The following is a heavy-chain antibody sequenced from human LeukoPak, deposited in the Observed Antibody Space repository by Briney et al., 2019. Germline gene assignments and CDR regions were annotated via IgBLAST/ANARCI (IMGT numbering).Heavy chain of an antibody. D-gene: IGHD1-26*01. CDR2: ISYDGSNK. J-gene: IGHJ4*02. CDR3: ARAPNHGVGATPFDY. CDR1: GFTFSSYA. V-gene: IGHV3-30-3*01. Sequence: PGGSLRLSCAASGFTFSSYAMHWVRQAPGKGLEWVAVISYDGSNKYYADSVKGRFTISRDNSKNTLYLQMNSLRAEDTAVYYCARAPNHGVGATPFDYWGQGTLVTVSS.